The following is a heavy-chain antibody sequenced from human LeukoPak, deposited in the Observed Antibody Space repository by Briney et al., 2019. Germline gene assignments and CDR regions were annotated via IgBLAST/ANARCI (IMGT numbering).Heavy chain of an antibody. Sequence: GGSLRLSCAASGFTFSSYWMHWVRQAPGEGLVWVSRIKSDGSVTWYADSVKGRFTISRDNAKNMLYLQTNSLRDEDTAVYFCARDHDAVGTTIDHWGQGTLVTVSS. V-gene: IGHV3-74*01. D-gene: IGHD1-14*01. CDR3: ARDHDAVGTTIDH. J-gene: IGHJ4*02. CDR2: IKSDGSVT. CDR1: GFTFSSYW.